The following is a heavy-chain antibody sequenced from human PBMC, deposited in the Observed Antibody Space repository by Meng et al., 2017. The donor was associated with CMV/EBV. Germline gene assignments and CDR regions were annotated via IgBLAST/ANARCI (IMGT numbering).Heavy chain of an antibody. V-gene: IGHV3-9*01. CDR2: ISGNSGNV. CDR3: AKGPGYQAAKFYFDY. D-gene: IGHD6-25*01. J-gene: IGHJ4*02. Sequence: SLKISCTGSGFNFETYAMHWVRQAPGKGLEWVSSISGNSGNVGYADSVEGRFTISRDNAKKSVYLQMNSLRPEDTALYYCAKGPGYQAAKFYFDYWGQGTLVTVSS. CDR1: GFNFETYA.